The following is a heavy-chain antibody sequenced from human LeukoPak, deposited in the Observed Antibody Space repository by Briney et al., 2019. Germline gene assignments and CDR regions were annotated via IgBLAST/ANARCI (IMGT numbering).Heavy chain of an antibody. Sequence: GGSLRLSCEASGFTFSSYWMHWVRQAPGKGPVWVSHITNDGSRTTYADSVKGRFTISRDNAKNSLYLQMNSLRAEDTAVYYCARDLNWETYWGQGTLVSVSS. D-gene: IGHD7-27*01. CDR3: ARDLNWETY. CDR1: GFTFSSYW. V-gene: IGHV3-74*03. J-gene: IGHJ4*02. CDR2: ITNDGSRT.